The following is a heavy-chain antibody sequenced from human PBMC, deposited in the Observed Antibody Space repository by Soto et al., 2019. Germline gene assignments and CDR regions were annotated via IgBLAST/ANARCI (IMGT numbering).Heavy chain of an antibody. CDR2: ISGSGGNT. D-gene: IGHD3-10*01. Sequence: SLRLSCEASGFTFRSYTMTWVRQAPGKGLEWVSAISGSGGNTYYTDSVKGRFTISRDNSKNTLYLQMNSLRAEDTAVYYCAKDLAVINVFDYWGQGTLVTVSS. J-gene: IGHJ4*02. CDR1: GFTFRSYT. V-gene: IGHV3-23*01. CDR3: AKDLAVINVFDY.